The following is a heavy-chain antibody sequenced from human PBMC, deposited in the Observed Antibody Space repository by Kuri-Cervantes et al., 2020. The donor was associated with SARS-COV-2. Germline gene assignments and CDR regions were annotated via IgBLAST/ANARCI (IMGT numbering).Heavy chain of an antibody. J-gene: IGHJ4*02. CDR3: ARDDYGGNSIDY. Sequence: GESLKISCGASGFTFSAYTMNWVRQAPGKALEWISSISGSSSTIYYADSVKGRFTISRDNAKNSLYLQMNSLRAEDTAVYYCARDDYGGNSIDYWGQGTLVTVSS. CDR1: GFTFSAYT. CDR2: ISGSSSTI. V-gene: IGHV3-48*01. D-gene: IGHD4-23*01.